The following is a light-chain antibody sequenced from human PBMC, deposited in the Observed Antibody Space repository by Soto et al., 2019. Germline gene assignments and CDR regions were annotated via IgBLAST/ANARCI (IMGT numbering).Light chain of an antibody. V-gene: IGKV3-20*01. CDR2: GAS. Sequence: EIVLTQSPGTLSLSPGERATLSCRASQSVSSSYLAWYQQKPGQAPRLIIYGASSRATGSPDRFSGSWSGTDFALTISRLEPEDFAVDYCQQYRSSPLITLGQGTRLEI. J-gene: IGKJ5*01. CDR3: QQYRSSPLIT. CDR1: QSVSSSY.